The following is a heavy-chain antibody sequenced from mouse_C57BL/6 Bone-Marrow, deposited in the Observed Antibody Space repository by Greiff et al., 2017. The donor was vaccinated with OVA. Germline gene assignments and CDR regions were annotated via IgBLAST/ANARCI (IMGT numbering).Heavy chain of an antibody. CDR1: GYTFTNYW. CDR2: IYPGGGYT. D-gene: IGHD1-1*01. Sequence: VKVVESGAELVRPGTSVKMSCKASGYTFTNYWIGWAKQRPGHGLEWIGDIYPGGGYTNYNEKFKGKATLTADKSSSTAYMQCSSLTSEDSAIYYCARITTVVADYWGQGTTLTVSS. CDR3: ARITTVVADY. J-gene: IGHJ2*01. V-gene: IGHV1-63*01.